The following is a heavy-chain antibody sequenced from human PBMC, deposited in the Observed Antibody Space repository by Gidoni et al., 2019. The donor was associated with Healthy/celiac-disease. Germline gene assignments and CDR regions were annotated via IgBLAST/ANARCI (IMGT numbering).Heavy chain of an antibody. J-gene: IGHJ4*02. CDR2: ISGSGGST. D-gene: IGHD5-12*01. Sequence: EVQLLAPGGGLVPPGGSLILSCAASGFTFSSYAMSWVRQAPGKGLEWVTAISGSGGSTYYADAVKGRFTISRDNAKNTLYLQMNSLRAEETAVYYCAKKKGRYSGYEIDYWGQGTLVTVSS. CDR1: GFTFSSYA. CDR3: AKKKGRYSGYEIDY. V-gene: IGHV3-23*01.